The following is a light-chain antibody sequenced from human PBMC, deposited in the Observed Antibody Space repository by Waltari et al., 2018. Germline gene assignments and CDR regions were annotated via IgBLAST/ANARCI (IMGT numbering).Light chain of an antibody. V-gene: IGKV2-28*01. CDR2: LGY. Sequence: IVMTQSQLSLPVTPGEPASISCRSCQSLLQSNGYNYLVWYLQQPGQSPQLLFYLGYNRASGVPDRFSCSGSCPDFTLRISIVEAEDVGVYYCMQTLQTPYTLGQGTKLEIK. CDR1: QSLLQSNGYNY. J-gene: IGKJ2*01. CDR3: MQTLQTPYT.